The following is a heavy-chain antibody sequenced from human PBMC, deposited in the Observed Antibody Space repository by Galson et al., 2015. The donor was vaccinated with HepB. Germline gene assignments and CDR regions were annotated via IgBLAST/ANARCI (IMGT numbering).Heavy chain of an antibody. CDR1: GYTFTSYY. D-gene: IGHD3-22*01. V-gene: IGHV1-46*01. CDR2: INPSGGST. Sequence: SVKVSCKASGYTFTSYYMHWVRQAPGQGLEWMGIINPSGGSTSYAQKFQGRVTVTRDTSTSTVYMELSSLRSEDTAVYYCARGVGSSGYYSNNWFDPWGQGTLVTVSS. CDR3: ARGVGSSGYYSNNWFDP. J-gene: IGHJ5*02.